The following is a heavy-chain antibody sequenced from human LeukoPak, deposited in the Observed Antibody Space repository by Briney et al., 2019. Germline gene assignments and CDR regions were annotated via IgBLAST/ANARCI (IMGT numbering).Heavy chain of an antibody. Sequence: PSQTLSLTCTVSGGSISSGGYYWSWIRQHPGKGLEWIGYIYYSGSTYYNPSLKSRVTISVDTSKNQFSLKLSSVTAADTAVYYCAKLTAANDAFDIWGQGTMVTVSS. D-gene: IGHD6-13*01. V-gene: IGHV4-31*03. J-gene: IGHJ3*02. CDR3: AKLTAANDAFDI. CDR1: GGSISSGGYY. CDR2: IYYSGST.